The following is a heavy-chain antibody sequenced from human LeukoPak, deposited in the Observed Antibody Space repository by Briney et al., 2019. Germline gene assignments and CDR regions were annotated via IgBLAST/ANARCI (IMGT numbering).Heavy chain of an antibody. J-gene: IGHJ3*01. Sequence: GESLKISCKVSEYSFTTYCIGWVRQMPGKGLEWMGNIYPGDSGATYSPSFQGQVTISVDTSIHTAYLHWSSLPASDTAMYYCGMSGDRVPLQDYVFYVWGQGTIVNGST. CDR2: IYPGDSGA. CDR3: GMSGDRVPLQDYVFYV. V-gene: IGHV5-51*01. D-gene: IGHD1-26*01. CDR1: EYSFTTYC.